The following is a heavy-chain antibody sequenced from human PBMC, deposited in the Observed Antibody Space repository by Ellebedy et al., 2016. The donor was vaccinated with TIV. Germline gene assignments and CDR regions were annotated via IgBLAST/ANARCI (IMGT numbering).Heavy chain of an antibody. D-gene: IGHD3-9*01. CDR2: INAGIGNT. CDR1: GYTFTYRY. CDR3: ARRFDIVTGSYPRGYYGLDI. V-gene: IGHV1-3*01. J-gene: IGHJ6*02. Sequence: AASVKVSCKASGYTFTYRYLHWVRQAPGQRPEWMGWINAGIGNTKYSEKFQGRVTITTDTSASTAYMELSSLRSEDTAVYYCARRFDIVTGSYPRGYYGLDIWGQGTTVTVSS.